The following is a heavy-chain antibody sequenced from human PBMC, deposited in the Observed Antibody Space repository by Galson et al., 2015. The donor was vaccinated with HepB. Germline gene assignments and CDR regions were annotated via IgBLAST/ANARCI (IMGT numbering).Heavy chain of an antibody. J-gene: IGHJ4*02. CDR3: ARGAVPGYSYGSWGVVSESYFDY. V-gene: IGHV6-1*01. D-gene: IGHD5-18*01. CDR2: TYYRSKWYN. CDR1: GDSVSSNSAA. Sequence: CAISGDSVSSNSAAWNWIRQSPSRGLEWLGRTYYRSKWYNDYAVSVKSRITINPDTSKNQFSLQLNSVTPEDTAVYYCARGAVPGYSYGSWGVVSESYFDYWGQGTLVTVSS.